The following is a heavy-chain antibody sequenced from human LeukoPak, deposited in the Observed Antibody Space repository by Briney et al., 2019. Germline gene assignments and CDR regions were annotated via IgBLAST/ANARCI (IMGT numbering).Heavy chain of an antibody. CDR1: GGAIRGRY. CDR2: IYSRGYT. V-gene: IGHV4-4*07. J-gene: IGHJ4*02. D-gene: IGHD6-13*01. CDR3: ARGVYSVDS. Sequence: SETLSLPCTVSGGAIRGRYWNWMRQPAGKGLEWMGCIYSRGYTNADTFLKSRIIMSVDMSKNQFCLRLTSVSAAATAVYYCARGVYSVDSWGQGMLVTVSS.